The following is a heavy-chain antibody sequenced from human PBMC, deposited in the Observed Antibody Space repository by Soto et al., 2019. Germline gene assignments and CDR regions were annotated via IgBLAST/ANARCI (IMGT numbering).Heavy chain of an antibody. J-gene: IGHJ4*02. V-gene: IGHV3-66*01. D-gene: IGHD3-9*01. Sequence: GGSLRLSCAASGFTVNSNYMSWVRQAPGKGLEWVSVIYSDGSTYYADSVKGRFIISRDNSSNTLYFQMNSLRAEDTAVYYCATLTKYDILTGFYPCWGQGTLVTVSS. CDR3: ATLTKYDILTGFYPC. CDR1: GFTVNSNY. CDR2: IYSDGST.